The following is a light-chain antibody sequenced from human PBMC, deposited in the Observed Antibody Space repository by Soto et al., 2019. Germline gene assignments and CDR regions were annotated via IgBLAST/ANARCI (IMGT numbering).Light chain of an antibody. J-gene: IGLJ2*01. CDR1: STDVGAYNF. V-gene: IGLV2-8*01. CDR3: SSYVGNNNLV. CDR2: AVS. Sequence: QSALTQPPSASGSPGQSVTISCTGTSTDVGAYNFVSWYQQHPGKAPKLMIYAVSKRPSGVPDRFSGSKSGNTASLTVSGLQADDEADYYCSSYVGNNNLVFGGGTKVPVL.